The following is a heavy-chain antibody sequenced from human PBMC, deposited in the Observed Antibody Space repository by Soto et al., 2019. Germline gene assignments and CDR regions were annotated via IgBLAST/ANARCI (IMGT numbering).Heavy chain of an antibody. Sequence: GGSLRLSCAASGFTFSSYAMSWVRQAPGKGLEWVSAISGSGGSTYYADSVKGRFTISRDNSKNTLYLQMNSLRAEDTAVYYCAGTARPTPVVVVVAVVFDYWGQGTLVTVSS. V-gene: IGHV3-23*01. CDR3: AGTARPTPVVVVVAVVFDY. J-gene: IGHJ4*02. CDR2: ISGSGGST. CDR1: GFTFSSYA. D-gene: IGHD2-15*01.